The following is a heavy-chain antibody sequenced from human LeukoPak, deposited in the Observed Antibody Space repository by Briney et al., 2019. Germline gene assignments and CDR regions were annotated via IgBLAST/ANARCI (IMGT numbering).Heavy chain of an antibody. Sequence: GGSLRLSCAVSGFTFSSNAMSWVRQAPGKGLEWVSAISGSGDSTYYADSVKGRFTISRDNSKNTLYLQMNSLRAEDTAVYYCAKGGSDYDDHGYSFDYWGPGALVTVSS. D-gene: IGHD1-26*01. J-gene: IGHJ4*02. CDR2: ISGSGDST. CDR3: AKGGSDYDDHGYSFDY. V-gene: IGHV3-23*01. CDR1: GFTFSSNA.